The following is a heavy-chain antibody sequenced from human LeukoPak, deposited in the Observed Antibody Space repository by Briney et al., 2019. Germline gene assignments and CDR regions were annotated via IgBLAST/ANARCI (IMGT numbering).Heavy chain of an antibody. CDR3: AKVSLYPLDAFDI. J-gene: IGHJ3*02. CDR2: ISYDGSNK. CDR1: GFTFSSYG. Sequence: PGRSLTLSCAASGFTFSSYGMHWVRQAPGKGLEWVAVISYDGSNKYYADSVKGRFTISRDNSKNTLYLQMNSLRAEDTAVYYCAKVSLYPLDAFDIWGQGTMVTVSS. V-gene: IGHV3-30*18. D-gene: IGHD2-2*02.